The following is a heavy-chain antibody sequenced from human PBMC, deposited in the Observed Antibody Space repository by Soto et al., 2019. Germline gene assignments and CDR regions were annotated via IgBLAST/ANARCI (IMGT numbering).Heavy chain of an antibody. Sequence: FPVKVASKASGGTYSRYAISCVLQAPGQALEWMGGIIPIIGTANYAQKSQVRVTITADESTITAYMHRSSLSSEDTAVHDCSRDSGLCSGYNSPFRYRGQRSMVTAPQ. D-gene: IGHD3-3*01. J-gene: IGHJ4*02. CDR2: IIPIIGTA. CDR3: SRDSGLCSGYNSPFRY. CDR1: GGTYSRYA. V-gene: IGHV1-69*13.